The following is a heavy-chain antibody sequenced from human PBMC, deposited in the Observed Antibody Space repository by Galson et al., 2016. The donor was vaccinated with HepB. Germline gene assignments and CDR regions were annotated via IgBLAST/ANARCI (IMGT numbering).Heavy chain of an antibody. J-gene: IGHJ4*02. CDR3: ARDRRQYDSTGYEYYYFDY. CDR1: GGSITSSNW. V-gene: IGHV4-4*02. Sequence: SETLSLTCAVSGGSITSSNWWSWVRQPPGKGLEWIGEIYHSGSTKYNPSLKSRVTISVDKYKNQFSLKLNSVTAADTAVYYCARDRRQYDSTGYEYYYFDYWGQGTLVTVSS. CDR2: IYHSGST. D-gene: IGHD3-22*01.